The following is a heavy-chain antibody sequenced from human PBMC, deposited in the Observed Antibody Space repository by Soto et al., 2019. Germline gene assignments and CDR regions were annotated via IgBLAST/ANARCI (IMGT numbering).Heavy chain of an antibody. CDR2: FDPEDGET. CDR3: ATDLPDYGDYEDGYYFDY. J-gene: IGHJ4*02. D-gene: IGHD4-17*01. CDR1: GYTLTELS. Sequence: QVQLVQSGAEVKKPGASVMVSCKVSGYTLTELSMHWVRQAPGKGLEWMGGFDPEDGETIYAQKFQGRVTMTEDTSTDTAYMELSSLRSEDTAVYYCATDLPDYGDYEDGYYFDYWGQGTLVTVSS. V-gene: IGHV1-24*01.